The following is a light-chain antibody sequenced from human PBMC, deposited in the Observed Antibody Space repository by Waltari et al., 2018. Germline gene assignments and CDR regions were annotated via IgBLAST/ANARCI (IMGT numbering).Light chain of an antibody. CDR3: TSDTTITTWG. CDR2: EVS. V-gene: IGLV2-14*01. CDR1: SSDVGAYNS. Sequence: QSALTQPASVSGSPGQSITISCTGTSSDVGAYNSVSWYQQHPGKAPKLLIYEVSHRPAGVSPRFSGSKSGNTACLTISGLQAEDEADYFCTSDTTITTWGFGGGTKLTVL. J-gene: IGLJ3*02.